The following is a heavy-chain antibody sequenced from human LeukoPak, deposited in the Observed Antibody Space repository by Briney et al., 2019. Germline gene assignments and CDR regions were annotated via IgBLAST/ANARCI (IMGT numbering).Heavy chain of an antibody. Sequence: SVEVSCKASGGTFSSYAISWVRQAPGQGLEWMGGIIPIFGTANYAQKFQGRVTITADESTSTAYMELSSLRSEDTAVYYCATTPKAIRFDYWGQGTLVTVSS. D-gene: IGHD2-21*01. V-gene: IGHV1-69*13. CDR2: IIPIFGTA. J-gene: IGHJ4*02. CDR3: ATTPKAIRFDY. CDR1: GGTFSSYA.